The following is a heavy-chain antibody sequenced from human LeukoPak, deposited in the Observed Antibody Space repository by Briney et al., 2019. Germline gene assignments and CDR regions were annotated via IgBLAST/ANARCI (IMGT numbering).Heavy chain of an antibody. Sequence: SETLSLTRTVSGGSVSSGSYYWSWIRQPPGKGLEWIGYIYYSGSTNYNPSLKSRVTISVDTSKNQFSLKLSSVTAADTAVYYCARECGGDCPLDAFDIWGQGTMVTVSS. CDR2: IYYSGST. CDR3: ARECGGDCPLDAFDI. D-gene: IGHD2-21*02. V-gene: IGHV4-61*01. CDR1: GGSVSSGSYY. J-gene: IGHJ3*02.